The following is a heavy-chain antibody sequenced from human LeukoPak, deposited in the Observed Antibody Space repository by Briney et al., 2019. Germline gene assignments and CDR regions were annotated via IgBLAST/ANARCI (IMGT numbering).Heavy chain of an antibody. D-gene: IGHD4-17*01. CDR2: ISGSGGST. J-gene: IGHJ3*02. V-gene: IGHV3-23*01. Sequence: GGSLRLSCAASGFTFSSYAMSWVRQAPGKGLEWVSVISGSGGSTYYADSVKGRFTISRDNSKNTLYLQMNTLRAEDTAVYYCAKDGHGDYGVDAFDIWGQGTMVTVSS. CDR3: AKDGHGDYGVDAFDI. CDR1: GFTFSSYA.